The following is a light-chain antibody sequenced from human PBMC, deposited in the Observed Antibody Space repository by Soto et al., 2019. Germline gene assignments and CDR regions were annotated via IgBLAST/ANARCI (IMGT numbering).Light chain of an antibody. Sequence: QLVLTQSPSASASLGASVKLTCTLSSGHNTYAIAWHQQRPEKGPRYLMKVNSDGSHTKGDGIPDRFSGSSSGAERYLTISGLQSEDEADYYCQTWGTGIVVFGGGTKLTVL. CDR2: VNSDGSH. V-gene: IGLV4-69*01. CDR3: QTWGTGIVV. CDR1: SGHNTYA. J-gene: IGLJ2*01.